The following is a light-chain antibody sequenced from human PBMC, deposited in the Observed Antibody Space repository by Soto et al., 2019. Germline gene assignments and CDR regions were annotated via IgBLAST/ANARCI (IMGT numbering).Light chain of an antibody. CDR1: QSVSSY. CDR2: DAS. J-gene: IGKJ4*01. V-gene: IGKV3-11*01. CDR3: QQRSNWPLT. Sequence: EIVLTQSPATLSLSPGERATPSYRASQSVSSYLAWYQQKPGQAPRLLIYDASNRATGIPARFSGSGSGKDFTLTISSLEPEDFAVYYCQQRSNWPLTFGGGTKVEIK.